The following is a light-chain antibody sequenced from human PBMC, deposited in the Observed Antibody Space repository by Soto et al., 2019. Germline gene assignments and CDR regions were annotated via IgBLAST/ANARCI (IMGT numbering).Light chain of an antibody. CDR2: AAS. CDR3: QQYYSYPRT. Sequence: AIRMTQSPSSFSASTGDRVTIPCRASQGISSYLAWYQQKQGKAPKLLSYAASTLQSGVPSRFRGSGSGKDFTLTISCLQSEDFATYYGQQYYSYPRTFGQGTKVDIK. V-gene: IGKV1-8*01. CDR1: QGISSY. J-gene: IGKJ1*01.